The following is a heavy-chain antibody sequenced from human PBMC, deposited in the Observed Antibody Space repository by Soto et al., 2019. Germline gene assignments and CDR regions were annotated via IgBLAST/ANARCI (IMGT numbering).Heavy chain of an antibody. CDR1: GFTFSSYS. J-gene: IGHJ6*02. D-gene: IGHD1-26*01. CDR2: ISSSSSYI. Sequence: GWSLRLSCAASGFTFSSYSMNWVRQAPGKGLEWVSSISSSSSYIYYADSVKGRFTISRDNAKNSLYLQMNSLRAEDTAVYYCARRHSGSYYDYYYYYGMDVWGQGTTVTVSS. CDR3: ARRHSGSYYDYYYYYGMDV. V-gene: IGHV3-21*01.